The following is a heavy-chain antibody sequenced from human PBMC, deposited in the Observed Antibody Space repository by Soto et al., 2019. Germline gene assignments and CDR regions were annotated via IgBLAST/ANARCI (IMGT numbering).Heavy chain of an antibody. CDR1: GFTFSSYD. Sequence: EVQLVESGGGLVQPGGSLRLSCEASGFTFSSYDMHWVRQATGKGLEWVSAIGTAGDTYYPGSVKGRFTISRENAKNSLYLQMNSLRAGDTAVYYCAREGGRGWFDPWGQGTLVTVSS. D-gene: IGHD6-25*01. J-gene: IGHJ5*02. CDR2: IGTAGDT. CDR3: AREGGRGWFDP. V-gene: IGHV3-13*01.